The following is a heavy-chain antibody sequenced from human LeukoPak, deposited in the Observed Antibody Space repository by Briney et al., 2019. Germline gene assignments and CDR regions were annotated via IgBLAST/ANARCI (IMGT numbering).Heavy chain of an antibody. CDR2: IKEDGGET. D-gene: IGHD6-19*01. Sequence: GSLRLSCAASGFTFSKSWMTWVRRAPGKGLQWVAHIKEDGGETYYVDSVKGRFTVSRDNGKTSVYLQMNSLRAEDTAVYYCATWSSGWQFDYWGQGTLVSVSS. V-gene: IGHV3-7*05. CDR3: ATWSSGWQFDY. J-gene: IGHJ4*02. CDR1: GFTFSKSW.